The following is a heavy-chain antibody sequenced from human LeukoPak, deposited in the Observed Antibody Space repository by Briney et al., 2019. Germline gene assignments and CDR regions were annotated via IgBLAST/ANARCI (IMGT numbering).Heavy chain of an antibody. V-gene: IGHV3-48*02. CDR2: ISSSGTTI. CDR1: GFTFSDYW. Sequence: GGSLRLSCAASGFTFSDYWMHWVRQAPGKGLEWVSYISSSGTTIYYADSVKGRFTISRDNAKNSLYLQMNSLRDEDTAVYYCARVWGLAVAGGEIEYWGQGTLVTVSS. D-gene: IGHD6-13*01. J-gene: IGHJ4*02. CDR3: ARVWGLAVAGGEIEY.